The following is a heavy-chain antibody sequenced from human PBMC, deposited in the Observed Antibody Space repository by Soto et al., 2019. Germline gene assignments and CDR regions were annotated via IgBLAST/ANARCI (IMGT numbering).Heavy chain of an antibody. J-gene: IGHJ3*02. CDR2: ISNRGDT. D-gene: IGHD2-15*01. Sequence: EVQLVESGGGLVQPGGSLRLSCTASGFIVSDTYVNWVRQAPGKGLEWVSVISNRGDTHYADSVRGRFSLSRDISDNTLHLQMNTLRVEDTAVYYCARETRYCRGGSCSITGDAYDIWGQGTMVTVSS. V-gene: IGHV3-66*01. CDR1: GFIVSDTY. CDR3: ARETRYCRGGSCSITGDAYDI.